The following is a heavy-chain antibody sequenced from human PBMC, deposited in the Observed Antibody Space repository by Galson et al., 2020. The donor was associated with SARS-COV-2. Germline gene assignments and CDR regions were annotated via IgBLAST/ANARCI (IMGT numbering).Heavy chain of an antibody. CDR2: ISYDGSNK. J-gene: IGHJ6*02. CDR3: AKDGTYYDFWSGYPTPYYYYGMDV. Sequence: TGGSLRLSCAASGFTFSSYGMHWVRQAPGKGLEWVAVISYDGSNKYYADSVKGRFTISRDNSKNTLYLQMNSLRAEDTAVNYCAKDGTYYDFWSGYPTPYYYYGMDVWGQGTTVTVSS. CDR1: GFTFSSYG. V-gene: IGHV3-30*18. D-gene: IGHD3-3*01.